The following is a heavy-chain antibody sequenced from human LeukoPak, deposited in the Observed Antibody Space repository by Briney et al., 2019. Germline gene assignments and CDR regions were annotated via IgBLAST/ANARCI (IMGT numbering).Heavy chain of an antibody. CDR3: ARHLPRTDIGYAFDI. Sequence: PSETLSLTCNVSGGSISNYYWSWIQQPPGKGLEWIGYIFSSGSTNYNPSLASRVTISLVTSKNQFSLRLRSVTAADTAVYYCARHLPRTDIGYAFDIWGQGTVVTVSS. J-gene: IGHJ3*02. V-gene: IGHV4-59*08. D-gene: IGHD2-15*01. CDR2: IFSSGST. CDR1: GGSISNYY.